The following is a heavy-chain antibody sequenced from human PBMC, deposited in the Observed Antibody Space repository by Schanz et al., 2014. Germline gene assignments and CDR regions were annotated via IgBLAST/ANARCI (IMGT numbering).Heavy chain of an antibody. CDR3: ARELRLEYYFDY. Sequence: QVQLVQSGAEVKKPGASVKVSCKASGYSFTGYYMNWVRQAPGQGLEWMGWINPSSGGTNYAQKFQGRVTMTRDTSISTAYMELSSLRSDDTAVYYCARELRLEYYFDYWGQGTQVTVSS. CDR1: GYSFTGYY. J-gene: IGHJ4*02. D-gene: IGHD4-17*01. CDR2: INPSSGGT. V-gene: IGHV1-2*02.